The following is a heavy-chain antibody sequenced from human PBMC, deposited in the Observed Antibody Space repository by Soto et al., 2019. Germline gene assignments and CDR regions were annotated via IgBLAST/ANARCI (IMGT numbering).Heavy chain of an antibody. D-gene: IGHD3-3*01. CDR2: ISGSGGST. CDR3: AKSTIFGVATHGGYYMDV. CDR1: GFTFSSYA. J-gene: IGHJ6*03. Sequence: GGSLRLSCAASGFTFSSYAMSWVRQAPGKGLEWVSAISGSGGSTYYADSVKGRFTISRDNSKNTLYLQMNSLRAEDTAVYYCAKSTIFGVATHGGYYMDVWGKGTTVTVSS. V-gene: IGHV3-23*01.